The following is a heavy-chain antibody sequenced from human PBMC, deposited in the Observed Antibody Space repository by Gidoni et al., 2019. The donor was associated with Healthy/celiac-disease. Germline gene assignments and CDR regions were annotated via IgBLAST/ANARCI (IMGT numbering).Heavy chain of an antibody. CDR1: GFTFSSYA. CDR2: ISGSGGST. Sequence: EVQLLESGGGFVQPGGSLRLSCAASGFTFSSYAMSWVRQAPGKGLEWVSAISGSGGSTYYADSGKGRFTISRDNSKNTLYLQMNSLRAEDTAVYYCAKGEYCSGGSCYQYYYYGMDVWGQGTTVTVSS. V-gene: IGHV3-23*01. D-gene: IGHD2-15*01. CDR3: AKGEYCSGGSCYQYYYYGMDV. J-gene: IGHJ6*02.